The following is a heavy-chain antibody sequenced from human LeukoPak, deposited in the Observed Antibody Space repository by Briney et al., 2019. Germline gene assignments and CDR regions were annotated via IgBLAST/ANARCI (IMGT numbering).Heavy chain of an antibody. CDR3: TTGGRGYSYGFDY. CDR1: GFTFSSAW. Sequence: GGSLRLSCAASGFTFSSAWMSWVRQAPGKGLEWVGRIKSKTDGGTTDYAAPVKGRFTISRDDSKNTLYLQMNSLKTEDTAVYYCTTGGRGYSYGFDYWGQGTLVTVSS. D-gene: IGHD5-18*01. V-gene: IGHV3-15*01. CDR2: IKSKTDGGTT. J-gene: IGHJ4*02.